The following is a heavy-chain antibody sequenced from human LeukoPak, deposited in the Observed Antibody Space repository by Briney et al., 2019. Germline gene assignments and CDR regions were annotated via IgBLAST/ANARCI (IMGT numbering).Heavy chain of an antibody. Sequence: SETLSLTCTVSGGSISSYYWSWIRQPPGKGLEWIGYIYYSGSTNYNPSLKSRVTISVDTSKNQFSLKLSSVTAADTAVYYCARDYLNCSSTSCFRWFDPWGQGTLVSVSS. D-gene: IGHD2-2*01. CDR1: GGSISSYY. CDR3: ARDYLNCSSTSCFRWFDP. J-gene: IGHJ5*02. CDR2: IYYSGST. V-gene: IGHV4-59*01.